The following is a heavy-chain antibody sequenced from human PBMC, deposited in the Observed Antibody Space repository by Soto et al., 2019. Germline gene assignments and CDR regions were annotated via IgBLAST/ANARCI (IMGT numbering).Heavy chain of an antibody. V-gene: IGHV3-30-3*01. Sequence: QVQLVESGGGVVQPGRSLRLSCAASGFTFSSYAMHWVRQAPGKGLEWVAVISYDGSNKYYADSVKGRFTISRDNSKNTLYLQMNSLRAEDTAVYYGARDWGSGWTGVDYWGQGTLVTVSS. CDR3: ARDWGSGWTGVDY. J-gene: IGHJ4*02. CDR2: ISYDGSNK. CDR1: GFTFSSYA. D-gene: IGHD6-19*01.